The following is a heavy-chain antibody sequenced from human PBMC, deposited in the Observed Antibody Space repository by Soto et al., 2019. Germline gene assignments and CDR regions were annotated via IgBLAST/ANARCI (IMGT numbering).Heavy chain of an antibody. V-gene: IGHV1-69*12. Sequence: QVQLVQSGAEVKKPGSSVKVSCKASGGTFSSHGFNWVRQAPGQGLEWIGGSIPLFGITNHTQKFQDRITITADAPKTTAYMELRGLRSDATDVSSCASDRGYGLVNWGHGTLLTVSS. CDR2: SIPLFGIT. J-gene: IGHJ4*01. CDR3: ASDRGYGLVN. CDR1: GGTFSSHG. D-gene: IGHD2-15*01.